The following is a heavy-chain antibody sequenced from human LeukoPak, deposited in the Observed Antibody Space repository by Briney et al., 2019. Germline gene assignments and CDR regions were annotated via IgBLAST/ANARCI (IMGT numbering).Heavy chain of an antibody. CDR3: ARDRRLIYYDFWSGYYTG. D-gene: IGHD3-3*01. CDR1: GFTFSSYW. V-gene: IGHV3-7*01. CDR2: IKQDGSEK. Sequence: GGSLRLSCAASGFTFSSYWMSWVRQAPGKGPEWVANIKQDGSEKYYVDSVKGRFTISRDNAKNSLYLQMNSLRAEDTAVYYCARDRRLIYYDFWSGYYTGWGQRTLVTVSP. J-gene: IGHJ4*02.